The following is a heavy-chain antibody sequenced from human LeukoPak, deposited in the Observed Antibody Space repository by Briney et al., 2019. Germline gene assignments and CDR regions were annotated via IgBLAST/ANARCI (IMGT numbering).Heavy chain of an antibody. CDR3: ARDHTGGSYPFDY. V-gene: IGHV1-69*05. J-gene: IGHJ4*02. D-gene: IGHD1-26*01. CDR1: GYTFTGYY. CDR2: IIPIFGTA. Sequence: ASVKVSCKASGYTFTGYYMHWVRQAPGQGLEWMGRIIPIFGTANYAQKFQGRVTITTDESTSTAYMELSSLRSEDTAVYYCARDHTGGSYPFDYWGQGTLVTVSS.